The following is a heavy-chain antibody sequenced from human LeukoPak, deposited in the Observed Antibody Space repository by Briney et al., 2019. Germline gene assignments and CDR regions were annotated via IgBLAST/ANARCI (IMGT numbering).Heavy chain of an antibody. J-gene: IGHJ4*02. Sequence: SETLSLTCTVSGGSISSYYWSWIRQPPGKGLEWIGYIYYSGSTNYNPSLKSRVTISVDTSKNQFSLKLSSVTAADTAVYYCARDFSAMATGLFDYWGQGTLVTASS. CDR3: ARDFSAMATGLFDY. V-gene: IGHV4-59*01. CDR1: GGSISSYY. CDR2: IYYSGST. D-gene: IGHD5-18*01.